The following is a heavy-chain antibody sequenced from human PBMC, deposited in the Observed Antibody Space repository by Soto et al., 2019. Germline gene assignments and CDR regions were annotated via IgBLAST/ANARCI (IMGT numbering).Heavy chain of an antibody. D-gene: IGHD5-12*01. Sequence: SETLSLTCAVYGGSFSGYYWSWIRQPPGKGLEWIGEINHSGSTNYNPSLKSRVTISVDTSKNQFSLKLSSVTAADTAVYYCARSHRQSYRATYSDYWGQGTLFTVSS. J-gene: IGHJ4*02. CDR1: GGSFSGYY. CDR2: INHSGST. V-gene: IGHV4-34*01. CDR3: ARSHRQSYRATYSDY.